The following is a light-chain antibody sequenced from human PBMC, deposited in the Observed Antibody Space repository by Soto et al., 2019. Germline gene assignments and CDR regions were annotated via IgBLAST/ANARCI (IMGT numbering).Light chain of an antibody. J-gene: IGKJ1*01. CDR2: AAS. CDR3: QQYNNWWT. CDR1: QSFSRN. Sequence: EIVLTQSPATLSLSPGERSTLSCRASQSFSRNLAWYQQKPGQAPRLVIYAASNRATGIPARFSGSGSGTDFTLTISSLEPEDFAVYYCQQYNNWWTFGQGTKVDI. V-gene: IGKV3-11*01.